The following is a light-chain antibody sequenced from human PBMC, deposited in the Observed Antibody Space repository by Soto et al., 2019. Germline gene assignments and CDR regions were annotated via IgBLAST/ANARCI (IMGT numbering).Light chain of an antibody. CDR1: ESVTYDQ. Sequence: EVGFTQSPGARSLVAGERGRVSVRVSESVTYDQLAWYRQTPGQAPRLLIYGASSRASGIPDRFSGSGSGTDFTLTISRLEPDDFATSYCQQANSFPITFGQGTRLEIK. V-gene: IGKV3-20*01. J-gene: IGKJ5*01. CDR2: GAS. CDR3: QQANSFPIT.